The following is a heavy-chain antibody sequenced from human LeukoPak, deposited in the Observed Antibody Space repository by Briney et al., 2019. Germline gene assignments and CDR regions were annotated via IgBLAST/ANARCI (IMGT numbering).Heavy chain of an antibody. CDR3: ARVPGFWSGYNYYYYYMDV. CDR1: GFTFSDYY. D-gene: IGHD3-3*01. CDR2: ISSSGSTI. Sequence: PGGSLRLSCAASGFTFSDYYMSWIRQAPGKGLEWVSYISSSGSTIYYADSVKGRFTISRDNAKNPLYLQMNSLRAEDTAVYYCARVPGFWSGYNYYYYYMDVWGKGTTVTVSS. J-gene: IGHJ6*03. V-gene: IGHV3-11*04.